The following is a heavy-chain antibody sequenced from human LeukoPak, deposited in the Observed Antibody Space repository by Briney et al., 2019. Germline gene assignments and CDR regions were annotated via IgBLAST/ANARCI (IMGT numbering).Heavy chain of an antibody. J-gene: IGHJ4*02. Sequence: AGGSLRLSCAASGFIFPTYRMSWVRQAPGKGLEWVANINQDASHKNHVESVKGRFTISRDNANNLLFLQMNDLRAEDTAIYYCARDPPTDSNWYPDYWGQGTLVTVSS. V-gene: IGHV3-7*01. D-gene: IGHD6-13*01. CDR1: GFIFPTYR. CDR3: ARDPPTDSNWYPDY. CDR2: INQDASHK.